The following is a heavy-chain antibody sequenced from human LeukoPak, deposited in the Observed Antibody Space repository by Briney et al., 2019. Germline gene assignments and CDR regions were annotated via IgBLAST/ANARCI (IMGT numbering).Heavy chain of an antibody. J-gene: IGHJ6*04. CDR1: GFTFSSYG. CDR3: AKVASAGDGYYYYGMDV. CDR2: ISYDGSNK. Sequence: GRSLRLSCAASGFTFSSYGMHWVRQAPGKGLEWVAVISYDGSNKYYADSVKGRFTISRDNSKDTLYLQMNSLRAEDTAVYYCAKVASAGDGYYYYGMDVWGKGTTVTVSS. V-gene: IGHV3-30*18. D-gene: IGHD2-15*01.